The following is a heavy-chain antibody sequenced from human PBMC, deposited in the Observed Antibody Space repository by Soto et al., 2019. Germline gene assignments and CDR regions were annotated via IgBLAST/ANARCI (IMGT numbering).Heavy chain of an antibody. J-gene: IGHJ2*01. V-gene: IGHV3-23*01. CDR2: ISGSGGST. Sequence: EVQLLESGGGLVQPGGSLRLSCAASGFTFSSYAMSWVRQAPGKGLEWVSAISGSGGSTYYADSVKGRFTISRDNSKNTLYLQMNSLRAEDTAVYYCAASPYSSGWYDWYFDLWGRGTLVTVSS. D-gene: IGHD6-19*01. CDR1: GFTFSSYA. CDR3: AASPYSSGWYDWYFDL.